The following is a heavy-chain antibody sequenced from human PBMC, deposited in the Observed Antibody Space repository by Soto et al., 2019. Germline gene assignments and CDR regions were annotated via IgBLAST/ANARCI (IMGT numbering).Heavy chain of an antibody. CDR3: ARRRGPLLKDAFDI. J-gene: IGHJ3*02. Sequence: GRSLRLSCAPSGLTFSSYAMSWVRQAPGKGLEGVSAISGSGGSTYYADSVKGRFTISRDNSKNLMYLQMNSLRADDTAVYFCARRRGPLLKDAFDIWGQGTMVTVS. V-gene: IGHV3-23*01. D-gene: IGHD2-15*01. CDR1: GLTFSSYA. CDR2: ISGSGGST.